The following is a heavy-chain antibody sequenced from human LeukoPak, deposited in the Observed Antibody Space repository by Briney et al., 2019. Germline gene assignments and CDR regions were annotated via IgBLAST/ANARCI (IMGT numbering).Heavy chain of an antibody. Sequence: ASVKVSCKASGGTFNNYAISWVRQAPGQGLEWMGGIIPLFGTTNYAQKFQGRVTITADESTSTAYMELSSLRSEDTAVYYCARGGIQWLVDYWGQGTLVTVSS. CDR2: IIPLFGTT. J-gene: IGHJ4*02. CDR3: ARGGIQWLVDY. CDR1: GGTFNNYA. V-gene: IGHV1-69*13. D-gene: IGHD6-19*01.